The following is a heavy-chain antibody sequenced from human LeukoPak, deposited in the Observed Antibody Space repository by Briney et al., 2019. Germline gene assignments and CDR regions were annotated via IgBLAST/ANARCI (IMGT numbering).Heavy chain of an antibody. CDR3: AKHEGGSMDV. J-gene: IGHJ6*02. Sequence: GGSLRLSCAASGLTFSNSAMSWVRQAPGKGLEWVSAISGSGGSTYYADSVKGRFTISRDNSKSTLYLQMNSLRAEDTAVYYCAKHEGGSMDVWGQGTTVTVSS. V-gene: IGHV3-23*01. D-gene: IGHD3-16*01. CDR2: ISGSGGST. CDR1: GLTFSNSA.